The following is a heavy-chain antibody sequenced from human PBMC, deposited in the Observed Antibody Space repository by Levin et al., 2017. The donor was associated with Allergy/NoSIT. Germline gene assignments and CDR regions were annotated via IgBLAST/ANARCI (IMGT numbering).Heavy chain of an antibody. J-gene: IGHJ4*02. Sequence: SETLALTCAVSGGSISSGGYSWSWIRQPPGKGLEWIGNIYLSGSTNDNPSLKSRVTMSVDRSKNQFSLKLSYVTAADTAVYYCARVAGYSYGYYFDYWGPGTLVTVSS. CDR2: IYLSGST. CDR3: ARVAGYSYGYYFDY. V-gene: IGHV4-30-2*01. D-gene: IGHD5-18*01. CDR1: GGSISSGGYS.